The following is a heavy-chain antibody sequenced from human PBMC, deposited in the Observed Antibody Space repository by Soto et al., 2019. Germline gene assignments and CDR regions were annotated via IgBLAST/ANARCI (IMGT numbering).Heavy chain of an antibody. CDR1: GGSISSGGYS. CDR2: IYHSGST. CDR3: ARRYCSGGSCLSDP. D-gene: IGHD2-15*01. J-gene: IGHJ5*02. V-gene: IGHV4-30-2*01. Sequence: QLQLQESGSGLVKPSQTLSLTCAVSGGSISSGGYSWSWIRQPPGKGLEWIGYIYHSGSTYYNPSLKSRVTISVDRSKNQFSLKLSSVTAADTAVYYCARRYCSGGSCLSDPWGQGTLVTVSS.